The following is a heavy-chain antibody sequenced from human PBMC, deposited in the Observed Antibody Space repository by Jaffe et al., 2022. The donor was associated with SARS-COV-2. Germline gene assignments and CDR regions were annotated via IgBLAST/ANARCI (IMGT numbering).Heavy chain of an antibody. J-gene: IGHJ4*02. CDR1: GFTFDDYA. D-gene: IGHD3-10*01. Sequence: EVQLVESGGGLVQPGRSLRLSCAASGFTFDDYAMHWVRQAPGKGLEWVSGISWNSGSIGYADSVKGRFTISRDNAKNSLYLQMNSLRAEDTALYYCVKGRYYPDKVFDYWGQGTLVTVSS. CDR3: VKGRYYPDKVFDY. V-gene: IGHV3-9*01. CDR2: ISWNSGSI.